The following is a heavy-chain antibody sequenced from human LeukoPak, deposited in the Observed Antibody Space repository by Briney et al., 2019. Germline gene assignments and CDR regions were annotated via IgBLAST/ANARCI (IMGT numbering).Heavy chain of an antibody. V-gene: IGHV1-24*01. J-gene: IGHJ5*02. CDR1: GYTLTELS. CDR2: FDPEDGET. Sequence: GASVKVSCKVSGYTLTELSMHWVRQAPGKGLEWMGGFDPEDGETIYAQKFQGRVTITADESTSTAYMELNSLRAEDTAVYYCAKPPPPTMVRGVLFDPWGQGTLVTVSS. CDR3: AKPPPPTMVRGVLFDP. D-gene: IGHD3-10*01.